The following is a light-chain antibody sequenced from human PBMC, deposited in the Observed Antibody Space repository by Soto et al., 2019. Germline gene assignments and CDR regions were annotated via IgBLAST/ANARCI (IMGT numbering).Light chain of an antibody. Sequence: EIVMTQPPVTLSVSPGERATLSCRASQSVSSNLAWYQQKPGQAPRLLIYGASTRATGIPARFSGSGSGTEFTLTISSLQPEDFAVYYCQQYNNWPPITFGQGTRLEIK. V-gene: IGKV3-15*01. J-gene: IGKJ5*01. CDR2: GAS. CDR3: QQYNNWPPIT. CDR1: QSVSSN.